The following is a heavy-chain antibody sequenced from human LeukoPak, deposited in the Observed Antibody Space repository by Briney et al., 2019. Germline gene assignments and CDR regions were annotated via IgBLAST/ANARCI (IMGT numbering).Heavy chain of an antibody. D-gene: IGHD3-3*01. CDR1: SGSIDNYY. CDR3: ARHLWSEYHKFDY. J-gene: IGHJ4*02. Sequence: SETLSLTCTISSGSIDNYYWRWIRQPAGKGLEGIGQIYFSGNTNYNPSLKSRVTISVDRSKNQFSLKLSSVTAADTAVSYCARHLWSEYHKFDYWGQGTLVTVSS. CDR2: IYFSGNT. V-gene: IGHV4-59*01.